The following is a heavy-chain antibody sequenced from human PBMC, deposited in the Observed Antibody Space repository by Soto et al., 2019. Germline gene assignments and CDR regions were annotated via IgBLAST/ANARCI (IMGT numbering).Heavy chain of an antibody. V-gene: IGHV1-18*04. CDR2: ISAYNGNT. D-gene: IGHD3-3*01. CDR1: GYTFTSYG. Sequence: GASVKVSCKASGYTFTSYGISWVRQAPGQGLEWMGWISAYNGNTNYAQKLQGRVTMTTDTSTSTAYMELRSLRSDDTAVYYCARAVEWLLRYYFDYWGPGTLVTVSS. CDR3: ARAVEWLLRYYFDY. J-gene: IGHJ4*02.